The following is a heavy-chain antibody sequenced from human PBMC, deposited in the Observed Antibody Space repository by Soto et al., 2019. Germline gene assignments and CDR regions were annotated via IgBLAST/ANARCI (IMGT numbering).Heavy chain of an antibody. V-gene: IGHV2-5*02. D-gene: IGHD6-19*01. Sequence: QITVKESGPTLVKATQSLTLTCTFSGFSLSTSGGGVGWIRQPPGKALEWLAVIYWDDDKSYSPSLKSRLTITKDTSKNQVALTMTHMDPVDKATYFCAHTKVTHWLGPHFDLLGQGTLVTVSS. CDR3: AHTKVTHWLGPHFDL. CDR1: GFSLSTSGGG. CDR2: IYWDDDK. J-gene: IGHJ4*02.